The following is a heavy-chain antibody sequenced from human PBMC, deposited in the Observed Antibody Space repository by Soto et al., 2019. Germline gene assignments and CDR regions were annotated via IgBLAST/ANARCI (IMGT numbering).Heavy chain of an antibody. CDR3: ERGITSGSFTPFDL. D-gene: IGHD1-26*01. Sequence: ASVKVSCKASGYTFTSYAMHWVRQAPGQRLEWMGWINAGNGNTNYAQNFLDRVTITADQITSTVYLELSSLRSDDTAVYYCERGITSGSFTPFDLWGQGTLVPVSS. CDR2: INAGNGNT. CDR1: GYTFTSYA. V-gene: IGHV1-3*01. J-gene: IGHJ4*02.